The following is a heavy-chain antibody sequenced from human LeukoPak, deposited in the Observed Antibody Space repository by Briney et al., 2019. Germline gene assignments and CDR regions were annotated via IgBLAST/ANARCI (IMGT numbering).Heavy chain of an antibody. Sequence: GGSLRLSCAASGLTFRTYSMNWVRQAPGKGLEWISYISSSGTTIYYADSVKGRFTISRDNAKNSLYLQMNSLRVEDTAVYYCARDGGPYYDSTNDALDVWGQGTMVTVSS. CDR3: ARDGGPYYDSTNDALDV. D-gene: IGHD3-22*01. J-gene: IGHJ3*01. V-gene: IGHV3-48*04. CDR2: ISSSGTTI. CDR1: GLTFRTYS.